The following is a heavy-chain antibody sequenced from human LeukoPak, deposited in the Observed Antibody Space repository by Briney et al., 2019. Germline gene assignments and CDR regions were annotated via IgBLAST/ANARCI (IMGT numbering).Heavy chain of an antibody. D-gene: IGHD3-10*01. V-gene: IGHV3-7*01. CDR2: IKEDGSEK. CDR1: GFTFSSYW. Sequence: GGSLRLSCVASGFTFSSYWMSWVRQAPGKGLEWVANIKEDGSEKYYVDSVKGRFTISRDNAKKSLYLQMDSLRAEDTAVYYCARVMRAVHKTAGAFDIWGQGTMVTVSS. CDR3: ARVMRAVHKTAGAFDI. J-gene: IGHJ3*02.